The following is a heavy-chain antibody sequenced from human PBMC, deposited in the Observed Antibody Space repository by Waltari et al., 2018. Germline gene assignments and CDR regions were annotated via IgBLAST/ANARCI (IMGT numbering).Heavy chain of an antibody. CDR3: ATSSDSSGYYPVRY. D-gene: IGHD3-22*01. CDR1: GYTFTDYY. J-gene: IGHJ4*02. CDR2: INPNSGGT. Sequence: QVQLVQSGAEVKKPGVSVKVSCKASGYTFTDYYMHWVRQAPGQGLEWMTWINPNSGGTNYAQKFQGRVAMTRDTSISTACMGLSRLTSDDTAVYYCATSSDSSGYYPVRYWGQGTLVTVSS. V-gene: IGHV1-2*02.